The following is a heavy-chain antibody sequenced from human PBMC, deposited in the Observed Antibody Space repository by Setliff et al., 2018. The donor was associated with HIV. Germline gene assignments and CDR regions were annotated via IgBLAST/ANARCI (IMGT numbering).Heavy chain of an antibody. V-gene: IGHV1-46*01. CDR2: INPSGGGT. J-gene: IGHJ4*02. CDR3: AMATEAGTIDY. D-gene: IGHD1-1*01. CDR1: GYTFTSYY. Sequence: ASVQVSCKASGYTFTSYYMHWVRRATGQGLEWMGIINPSGGGTTYARKFQGRVTVTRDTSTTTVYMGLSGLRSEDTAVYYCAMATEAGTIDYWGQGTRVTVSS.